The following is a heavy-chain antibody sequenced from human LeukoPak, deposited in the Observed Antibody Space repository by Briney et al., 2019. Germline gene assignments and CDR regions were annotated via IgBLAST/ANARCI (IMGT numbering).Heavy chain of an antibody. CDR2: IKEDGSEK. Sequence: PGGSLRLSCAASGFTFSNYWMSWVRQAPGKGLEWVANIKEDGSEKYYVDSVKGRFTISRDNAKNSLYLQMNSLSAEETAVYYCARDHEYRGSFLFDYWGQGTLVTVSS. CDR1: GFTFSNYW. CDR3: ARDHEYRGSFLFDY. V-gene: IGHV3-7*01. J-gene: IGHJ4*02. D-gene: IGHD1-26*01.